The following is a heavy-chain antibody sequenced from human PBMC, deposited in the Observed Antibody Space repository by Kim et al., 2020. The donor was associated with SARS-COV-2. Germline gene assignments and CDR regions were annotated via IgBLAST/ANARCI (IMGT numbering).Heavy chain of an antibody. CDR2: TYYRSKWYN. D-gene: IGHD6-19*01. V-gene: IGHV6-1*01. CDR3: ARDSPYSSGSLDAFDI. J-gene: IGHJ3*02. CDR1: GDSVSSNSAA. Sequence: SQTLSLTCAISGDSVSSNSAAWNWIRQSPSRGLEWLGRTYYRSKWYNDYAVSVKSRITINPDTSKNQFSLQLNSVTPEDTAVYYCARDSPYSSGSLDAFDIWGQGTMVTVSS.